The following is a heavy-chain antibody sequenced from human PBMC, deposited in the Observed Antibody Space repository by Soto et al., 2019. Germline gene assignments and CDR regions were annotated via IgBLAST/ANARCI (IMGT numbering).Heavy chain of an antibody. CDR1: GGSISSYY. CDR2: IYYSGST. CDR3: ARAYSGYADD. Sequence: PSVTLSLTCTVSGGSISSYYWSWIRQPPGKGLEWIGNIYYSGSTNYNPSLKSRVTISVDTSKNQFSLKLSSVTAADTAVYYCARAYSGYADDWGQGALVTVAS. J-gene: IGHJ4*02. D-gene: IGHD5-12*01. V-gene: IGHV4-59*01.